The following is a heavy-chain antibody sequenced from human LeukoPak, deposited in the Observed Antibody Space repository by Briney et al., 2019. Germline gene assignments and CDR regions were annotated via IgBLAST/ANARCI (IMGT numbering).Heavy chain of an antibody. J-gene: IGHJ5*02. D-gene: IGHD2-21*02. V-gene: IGHV4-34*01. CDR1: GGSLSGYY. CDR3: ARCRWRLLWNWFDP. CDR2: INDSGST. Sequence: PSETLSLTCAVYGGSLSGYYWSWIRHSPGKGLEWIGEINDSGSTNYNPSLKSRVTISVDTSKNQFSLKLTYVTAADTAVYYCARCRWRLLWNWFDPWGQGNLVTVSS.